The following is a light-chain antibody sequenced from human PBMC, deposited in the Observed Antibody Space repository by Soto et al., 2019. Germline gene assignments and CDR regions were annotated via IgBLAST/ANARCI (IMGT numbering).Light chain of an antibody. V-gene: IGKV3-11*01. Sequence: EIVLTQSPATLSLSPGERATLSCRASQSIRYYLAWYQEKPGQAPSLLIYYASNRATGIPARFSGSGTGTDFTLKISSLVPDDFAGYYCQRRSDWPHNLGAGTRVEVK. CDR2: YAS. CDR3: QRRSDWPHN. CDR1: QSIRYY. J-gene: IGKJ4*01.